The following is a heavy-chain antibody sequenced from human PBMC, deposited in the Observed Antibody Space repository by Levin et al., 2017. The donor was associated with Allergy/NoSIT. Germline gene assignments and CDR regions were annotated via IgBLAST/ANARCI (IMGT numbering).Heavy chain of an antibody. Sequence: GGSLRLSCKGSGYSFTSYWIGWVRQMPGKGLEWMGIIYPGDSDTRYSPSFQGQVTISADKSISTAYLQWSSLKASDTAMYYCARLYGDGYNKVPGGFDYWGQGTLVTVSS. CDR3: ARLYGDGYNKVPGGFDY. D-gene: IGHD5-24*01. CDR1: GYSFTSYW. J-gene: IGHJ4*02. V-gene: IGHV5-51*01. CDR2: IYPGDSDT.